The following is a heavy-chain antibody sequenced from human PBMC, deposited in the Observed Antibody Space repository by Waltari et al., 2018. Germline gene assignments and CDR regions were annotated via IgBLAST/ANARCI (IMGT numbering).Heavy chain of an antibody. Sequence: QVQLVESGGGVVQPGRSLRLSCAASGFTFSSYGMHWVRQAPGKGLEWVAVIWYDGSNKYYADSVKGRFTISRDNSKNTLYLQMNSLRAEDTAVYYCARDLGDNWNYDYYYYGMDVWDQGP. CDR1: GFTFSSYG. J-gene: IGHJ6*02. D-gene: IGHD1-7*01. CDR3: ARDLGDNWNYDYYYYGMDV. V-gene: IGHV3-33*01. CDR2: IWYDGSNK.